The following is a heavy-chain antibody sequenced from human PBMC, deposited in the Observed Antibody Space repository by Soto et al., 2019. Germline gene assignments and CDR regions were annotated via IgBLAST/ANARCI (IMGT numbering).Heavy chain of an antibody. V-gene: IGHV4-59*01. CDR2: VSQGGTA. J-gene: IGHJ5*02. CDR1: GVSLDNFF. Sequence: QVQLQESGPGVVRPSETLSLTCTVSGVSLDNFFWSWIRQPPGKGLERIGHVSQGGTAAYMAEGDTTGCKPSLESRATISLDLPNNQFSRRLSSVTAADTAVYYCARDRGGITVSSTPWGERFDPWGQGTLVTVSS. CDR3: ARDRGGITVSSTPWGERFDP. D-gene: IGHD3-10*01.